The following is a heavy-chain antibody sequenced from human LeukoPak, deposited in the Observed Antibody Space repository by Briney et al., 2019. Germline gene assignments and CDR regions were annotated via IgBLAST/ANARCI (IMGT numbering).Heavy chain of an antibody. J-gene: IGHJ4*02. CDR1: GFTFSSYW. Sequence: GGSLRLSCAASGFTFSSYWMSWVRQAPGKGLEWVANIKQDGSEKYYVDSVKGRFTISRDNAKNSLYLQMDSLRAEDTAMYYCARRRGMGSLDYWGQGTLVTASS. D-gene: IGHD2-8*01. V-gene: IGHV3-7*03. CDR3: ARRRGMGSLDY. CDR2: IKQDGSEK.